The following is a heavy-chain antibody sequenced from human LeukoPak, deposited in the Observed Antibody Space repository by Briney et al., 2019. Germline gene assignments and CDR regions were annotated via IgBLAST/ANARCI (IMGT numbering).Heavy chain of an antibody. CDR3: AKDFLIKMRTPGAFDL. CDR2: IRYDGSDK. D-gene: IGHD2-2*01. V-gene: IGHV3-30*02. J-gene: IGHJ3*01. Sequence: PGGSLRLSCAASGFTFSSYGMHWVRQTPGKGLEWVAFIRYDGSDKYYADSAKGRFTISRDNSKNTLHLQMNSLRPEDTAVYYCAKDFLIKMRTPGAFDLWGQGTMVTVSS. CDR1: GFTFSSYG.